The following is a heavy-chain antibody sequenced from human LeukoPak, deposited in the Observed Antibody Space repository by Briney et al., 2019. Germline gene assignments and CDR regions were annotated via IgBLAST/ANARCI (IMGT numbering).Heavy chain of an antibody. CDR1: GYNFNTYW. CDR3: ARQEYCSGGSCYTWSDP. D-gene: IGHD2-15*01. V-gene: IGHV5-51*01. Sequence: GESLKISCKGSGYNFNTYWVAWVRQLPGKGLEWMGIIYPADSDIRYSPSFQGQVTISADKSISTAYLQWSSLKASDTAMYYCARQEYCSGGSCYTWSDPWGQGTLVTVSS. J-gene: IGHJ5*02. CDR2: IYPADSDI.